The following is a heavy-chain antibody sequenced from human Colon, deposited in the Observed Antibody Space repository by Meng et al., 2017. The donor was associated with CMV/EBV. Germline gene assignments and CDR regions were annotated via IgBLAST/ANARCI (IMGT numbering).Heavy chain of an antibody. CDR1: GASVSSGNYY. CDR3: VRGDMVRGVIDL. V-gene: IGHV4-61*01. D-gene: IGHD3-10*01. J-gene: IGHJ5*02. Sequence: SETLSLTCTVSGASVSSGNYYWSWIRQPPGKRLEFIAYRFLRGSANYNPSLSRSTISIDTSKNQVSLQLASVTTADTALYYCVRGDMVRGVIDLWGRGTLVTVSS. CDR2: RFLRGSA.